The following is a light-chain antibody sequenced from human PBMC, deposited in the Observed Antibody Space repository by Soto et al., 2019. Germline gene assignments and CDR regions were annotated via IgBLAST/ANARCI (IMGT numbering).Light chain of an antibody. Sequence: QSVLTQPPSVSGAPGQRVTISCTGSSSNIGAGYDVHWYQQLPGTAPKLLIYGNSNRPSGVPDRFSGSKSGTSASLAITGLQAEDDADYYCQSYDSSLSGWVFGGGPKRTVL. V-gene: IGLV1-40*01. J-gene: IGLJ2*01. CDR2: GNS. CDR3: QSYDSSLSGWV. CDR1: SSNIGAGYD.